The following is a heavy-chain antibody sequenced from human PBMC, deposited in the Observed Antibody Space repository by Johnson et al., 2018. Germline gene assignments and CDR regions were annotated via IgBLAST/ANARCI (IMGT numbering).Heavy chain of an antibody. D-gene: IGHD3-22*01. Sequence: EVQLVESGGGLVQPGGSLRLSCAASGFTFRRYAMSWVRQAPGKGLEWVSAISGSGDAKYYADSVKGRFTISRDNSKNTLYLQVNSLSADDTAVYYCAKDVRDYYDSSGYYENWGQGTLVTVSS. J-gene: IGHJ4*02. V-gene: IGHV3-23*04. CDR2: ISGSGDAK. CDR1: GFTFRRYA. CDR3: AKDVRDYYDSSGYYEN.